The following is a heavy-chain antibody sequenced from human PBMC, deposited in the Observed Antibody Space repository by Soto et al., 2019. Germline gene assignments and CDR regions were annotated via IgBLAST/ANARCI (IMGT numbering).Heavy chain of an antibody. Sequence: GGSLRLSCAAPGFTFSSYAMSWVRQAPGKGLEWVSAISGSGGSTYYADSVKGRFTISRDNSKNTLYLQMNSLRAEDTAVYYCAKVKDRRYSSGWYSLVDAFDIWGQGTMVTVSS. J-gene: IGHJ3*02. V-gene: IGHV3-23*01. CDR2: ISGSGGST. CDR1: GFTFSSYA. CDR3: AKVKDRRYSSGWYSLVDAFDI. D-gene: IGHD6-19*01.